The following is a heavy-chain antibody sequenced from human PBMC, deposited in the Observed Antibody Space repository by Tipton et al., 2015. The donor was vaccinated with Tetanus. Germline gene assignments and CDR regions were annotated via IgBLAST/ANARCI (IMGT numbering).Heavy chain of an antibody. Sequence: SLRLSCAASGFTFSSYAMSWVRQAPGKGLEWVSAISGSGGSTYYADSVKGRFTISRDNSKNILYLQMSSLRVDDTAVYYCTKDGAPPRPRRAPAFFHDYWGQGTPVIVS. V-gene: IGHV3-23*01. CDR1: GFTFSSYA. J-gene: IGHJ4*02. CDR3: TKDGAPPRPRRAPAFFHDY. D-gene: IGHD3-3*02. CDR2: ISGSGGST.